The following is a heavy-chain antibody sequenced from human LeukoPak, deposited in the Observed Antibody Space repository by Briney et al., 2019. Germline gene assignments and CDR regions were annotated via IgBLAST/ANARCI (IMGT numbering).Heavy chain of an antibody. CDR1: GGSISRSSYY. D-gene: IGHD6-13*01. Sequence: PSETLSLTCAVSGGSISRSSYYWGWIRQPPGKGLEWIVSIYYSGSTYYNPSLKSRVTMSVDTSKNQFSLNLNSVTAADTAVYYCARHADGNSAEYFDHWGQGTLVTVSS. CDR3: ARHADGNSAEYFDH. CDR2: IYYSGST. J-gene: IGHJ1*01. V-gene: IGHV4-39*01.